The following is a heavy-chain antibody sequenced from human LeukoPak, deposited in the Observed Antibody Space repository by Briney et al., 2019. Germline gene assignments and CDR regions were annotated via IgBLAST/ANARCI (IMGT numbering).Heavy chain of an antibody. CDR3: TRLGITGTKVY. D-gene: IGHD1/OR15-1a*01. CDR2: IRSKANSNAT. Sequence: PGGSLRLSCAASGFTFSGSAMHWVRQASGKGLEWVGRIRSKANSNATAYAPSVKGRFTISRDDSKNTAYLQMNSLKTEDTAVYYCTRLGITGTKVYWGQGTLVTVSS. CDR1: GFTFSGSA. V-gene: IGHV3-73*01. J-gene: IGHJ4*02.